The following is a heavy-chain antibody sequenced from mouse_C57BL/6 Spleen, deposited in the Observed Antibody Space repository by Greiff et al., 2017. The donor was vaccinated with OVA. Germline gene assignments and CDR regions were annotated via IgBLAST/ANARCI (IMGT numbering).Heavy chain of an antibody. J-gene: IGHJ3*01. D-gene: IGHD3-2*02. CDR2: INPNNGGT. CDR1: GYTFTDYN. Sequence: VQLQQSGPELVKPGASVKIPCKASGYTFTDYNMDWVKQSHGKSLEWIGDINPNNGGTIYNQKFKGKATLTVDKSSSTAYMELRSLTSEDTAVYYCSRRSSGYRFFAYWGQGTLVTVSA. CDR3: SRRSSGYRFFAY. V-gene: IGHV1-18*01.